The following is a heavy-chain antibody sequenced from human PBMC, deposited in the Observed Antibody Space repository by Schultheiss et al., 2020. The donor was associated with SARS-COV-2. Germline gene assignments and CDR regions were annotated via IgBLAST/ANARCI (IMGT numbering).Heavy chain of an antibody. CDR1: GFTFSSYG. CDR2: IWYDGSNK. Sequence: GGSLRLSCTASGFTFSSYGMHWVRQAPGKGLEWVAVIWYDGSNKYYADSLKGRFTISRDNSKNTLYLQMNSLRAEDTAVYYCARDYYDSSGYYFLGFGGAFDIWGQGTMVTVSS. CDR3: ARDYYDSSGYYFLGFGGAFDI. J-gene: IGHJ3*02. V-gene: IGHV3-33*01. D-gene: IGHD3-22*01.